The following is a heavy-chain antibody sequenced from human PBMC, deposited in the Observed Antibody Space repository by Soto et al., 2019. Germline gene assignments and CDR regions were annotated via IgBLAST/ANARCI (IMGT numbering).Heavy chain of an antibody. V-gene: IGHV3-23*01. D-gene: IGHD5-12*01. Sequence: EVQLLEAGGGLVQPGGSLRLSCAASAFTFGSHAMAWVRQAPGKGLEWVSAISGSGVYTYYADSVKGRLTISRDNSKNTLYLQMNSLRAEDTAVYYCVKGGSGYDYGDFWGQGARVTVSS. CDR3: VKGGSGYDYGDF. CDR1: AFTFGSHA. CDR2: ISGSGVYT. J-gene: IGHJ4*02.